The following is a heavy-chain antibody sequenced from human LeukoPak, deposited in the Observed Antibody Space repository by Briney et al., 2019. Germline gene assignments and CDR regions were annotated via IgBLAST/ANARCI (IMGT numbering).Heavy chain of an antibody. CDR2: IIPIFGTA. CDR3: ARFGGNYYYYYMDV. CDR1: GGTFSSYA. Sequence: GASVKVSCKASGGTFSSYAISWVRQAPGQGLEWMGGIIPIFGTANYAQKFQGRVTITADESTSTAYMELSSLRSEDTAVYYCARFGGNYYYYYMDVWGKGTTVTVSS. J-gene: IGHJ6*03. D-gene: IGHD3-16*01. V-gene: IGHV1-69*13.